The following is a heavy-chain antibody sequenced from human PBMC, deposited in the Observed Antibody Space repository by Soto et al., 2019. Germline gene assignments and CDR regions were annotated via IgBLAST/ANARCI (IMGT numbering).Heavy chain of an antibody. CDR2: IDPSGGGT. CDR3: AAYGSRRQGSFDL. CDR1: GYTFTRYY. Sequence: QVQLVQSGAEVRKPGASVKVSSKASGYTFTRYYLHWVRQATGQGLEWMGIIDPSGGGTTYAQTFLGRVTMTRDTSTSTAYMELSSLRSDDTAVYYCAAYGSRRQGSFDLWGRGTVVNVSS. V-gene: IGHV1-46*01. J-gene: IGHJ2*01. D-gene: IGHD3-10*01.